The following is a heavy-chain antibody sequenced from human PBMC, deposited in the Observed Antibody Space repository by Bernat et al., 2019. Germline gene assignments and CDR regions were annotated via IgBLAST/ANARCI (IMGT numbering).Heavy chain of an antibody. CDR3: ARHKYRFGYYFDY. Sequence: QVQLQESGPGLVKPSETLSLTCTGSGDSITSSSYDWGWIRQPPGKGLEWIGSMYKSGSTYHNPSLKSRVTISVDTSKNQFSLKLSSVTAADTAVYYCARHKYRFGYYFDYWGRGTLVTVSS. V-gene: IGHV4-39*01. CDR2: MYKSGST. D-gene: IGHD5-18*01. CDR1: GDSITSSSYD. J-gene: IGHJ4*02.